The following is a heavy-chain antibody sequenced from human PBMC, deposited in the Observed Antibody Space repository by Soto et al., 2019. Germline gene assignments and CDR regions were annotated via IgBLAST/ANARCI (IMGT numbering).Heavy chain of an antibody. D-gene: IGHD3-3*01. Sequence: GGSVRLSCAASGFTFSSYSMNWVRQAPGKGLEWVSSISSSSSYIYYADSVKGRFTISRDNAKNSLYLQMNSLRAEDTAVYYCARSTIFGAFDPWGQGTLVTVSS. CDR1: GFTFSSYS. J-gene: IGHJ5*02. V-gene: IGHV3-21*01. CDR2: ISSSSSYI. CDR3: ARSTIFGAFDP.